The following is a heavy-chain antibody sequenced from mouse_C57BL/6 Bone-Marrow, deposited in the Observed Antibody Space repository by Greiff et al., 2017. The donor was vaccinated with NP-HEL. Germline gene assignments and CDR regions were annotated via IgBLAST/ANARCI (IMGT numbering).Heavy chain of an antibody. CDR1: GYTFTGYW. CDR2: ILPGSGST. J-gene: IGHJ3*01. V-gene: IGHV1-9*01. CDR3: ARSGTYYYGSSWGFAY. Sequence: QVQLQQSGAELMKPGASVKLSCKATGYTFTGYWIEWVKQRPGHGLEWIGEILPGSGSTNYNEKFKGKATFTADTSSNTAYMQLSRLTTEDSAIYYCARSGTYYYGSSWGFAYWGQGTLVTVSA. D-gene: IGHD1-1*01.